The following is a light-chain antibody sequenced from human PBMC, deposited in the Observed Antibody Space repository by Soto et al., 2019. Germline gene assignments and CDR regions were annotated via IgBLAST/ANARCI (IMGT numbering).Light chain of an antibody. CDR2: ATS. J-gene: IGKJ1*01. CDR1: QDIRSY. CDR3: QQGYSTQWT. V-gene: IGKV1-39*01. Sequence: DIQMTQSPSSLSASVGDRVSITCRASQDIRSYLNWYQQKPGKAPELLIYATSNLQSGVPPRFSAGGSGTDFTLTISSLQPEDFATYYCQQGYSTQWTSGQGTKLEIK.